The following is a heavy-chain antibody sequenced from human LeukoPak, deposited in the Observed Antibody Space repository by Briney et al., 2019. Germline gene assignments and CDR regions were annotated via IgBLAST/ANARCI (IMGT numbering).Heavy chain of an antibody. CDR1: GYRFTDDY. V-gene: IGHV1-2*02. Sequence: RASVKVSCKTSGYRFTDDYIHGGRQAPGQVLWWMGWINPDTDFTNYAPKFRGRVIMPRDTSISTSYMEVRRLTFDDTAIYYCAPTSEAYTSNWSVWGQGTLVTVST. CDR2: INPDTDFT. CDR3: APTSEAYTSNWSV. D-gene: IGHD3-16*01. J-gene: IGHJ4*02.